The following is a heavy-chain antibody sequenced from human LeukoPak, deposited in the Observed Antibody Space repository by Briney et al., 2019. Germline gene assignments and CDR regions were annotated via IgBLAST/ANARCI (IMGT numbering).Heavy chain of an antibody. Sequence: GGSLRLSCAASGFTFSGSAMHWVRQASGKGLEWVGRIRSKANSYATAYAASVKGRFTISRDDSKNTAYLQMNSLKTEDTAVYYCTRQVHCGGDCLRDYWGQGTLATVSS. D-gene: IGHD2-21*02. CDR1: GFTFSGSA. CDR3: TRQVHCGGDCLRDY. V-gene: IGHV3-73*01. CDR2: IRSKANSYAT. J-gene: IGHJ4*02.